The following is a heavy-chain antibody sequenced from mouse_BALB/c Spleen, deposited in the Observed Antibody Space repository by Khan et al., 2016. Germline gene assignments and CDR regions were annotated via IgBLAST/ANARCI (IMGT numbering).Heavy chain of an antibody. CDR2: ISSGSSNI. J-gene: IGHJ2*01. CDR3: ARSGWVDY. CDR1: GFTFSSFG. Sequence: EVELVESGGGLVQPGGSRKLSCAASGFTFSSFGTHWVSQAPEKGLEWVAYISSGSSNINYDDTVKGRSPISRDNTKNTLFLQMSSLRSEDTAMYYCARSGWVDYWGQGTTLTVSS. D-gene: IGHD1-1*02. V-gene: IGHV5-17*02.